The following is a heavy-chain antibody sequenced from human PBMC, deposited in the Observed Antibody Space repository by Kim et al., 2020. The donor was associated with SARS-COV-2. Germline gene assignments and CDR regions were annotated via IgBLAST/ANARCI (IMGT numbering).Heavy chain of an antibody. CDR2: STI. J-gene: IGHJ4*02. Sequence: STIYYADSVKGRITISRDNAKNSLYLQMNSLRAEDTAVYYCARGRGWDDYWGQGTLVTVSS. CDR3: ARGRGWDDY. D-gene: IGHD6-19*01. V-gene: IGHV3-48*04.